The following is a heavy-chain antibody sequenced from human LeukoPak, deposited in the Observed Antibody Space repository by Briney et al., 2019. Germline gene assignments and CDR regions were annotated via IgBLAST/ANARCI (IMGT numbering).Heavy chain of an antibody. D-gene: IGHD1-26*01. V-gene: IGHV3-53*01. CDR1: GFTVSSNY. J-gene: IGHJ5*02. CDR2: IYSGGST. Sequence: PGGSLRLSCAASGFTVSSNYMSWVRQAPGKGLEWVSVIYSGGSTYYADSVKGRFTISRDNSKNTLYLQMNSLRAEDTAVYYCARDRGSYVGWFDPWGQGTLVTVSS. CDR3: ARDRGSYVGWFDP.